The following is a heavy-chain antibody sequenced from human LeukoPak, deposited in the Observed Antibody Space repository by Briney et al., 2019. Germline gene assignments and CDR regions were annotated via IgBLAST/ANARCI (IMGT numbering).Heavy chain of an antibody. CDR3: ARGLITLPGVMASGSDYYFDY. J-gene: IGHJ4*02. V-gene: IGHV4-4*07. CDR2: IYTSGIT. D-gene: IGHD5-12*01. Sequence: SETLSLTCTVSGGSISSYYWSWIRQPAGKGLEWIGRIYTSGITNYNPSLKSRVTISVDTSKNQFSLKLSSVTAADTAVYYCARGLITLPGVMASGSDYYFDYWGQGTLVTVSS. CDR1: GGSISSYY.